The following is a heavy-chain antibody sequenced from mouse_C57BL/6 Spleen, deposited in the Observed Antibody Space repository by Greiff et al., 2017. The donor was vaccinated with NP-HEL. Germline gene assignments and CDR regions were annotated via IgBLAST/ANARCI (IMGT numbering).Heavy chain of an antibody. CDR1: GYTFTDYY. CDR3: ARGDLGGGFDY. Sequence: QVQLQQSGAELVRPGASVKLSCKASGYTFTDYYINWVKQRPGQGLEWIARIYPGSGNTYYNEKFKGKATLTAEKSSSTAYMQLSSLTSEDSAVYFCARGDLGGGFDYWGQGTTLTVSS. CDR2: IYPGSGNT. D-gene: IGHD4-1*01. V-gene: IGHV1-76*01. J-gene: IGHJ2*01.